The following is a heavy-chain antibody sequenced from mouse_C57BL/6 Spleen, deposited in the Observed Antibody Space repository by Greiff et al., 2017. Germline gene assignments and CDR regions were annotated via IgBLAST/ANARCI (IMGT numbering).Heavy chain of an antibody. CDR2: INPYNGGT. V-gene: IGHV1-19*01. J-gene: IGHJ1*03. D-gene: IGHD1-1*01. Sequence: EVKLVESGPVLVKPGASVKMSCKASGYTFTDYYMNWVKQSHGKSLEWIGVINPYNGGTSYNQKFKGKATLTVDKSSSTAYMELNSLTSEDSAVYYCARPAYGSSSHWYFDVWGTGTTVTVSS. CDR1: GYTFTDYY. CDR3: ARPAYGSSSHWYFDV.